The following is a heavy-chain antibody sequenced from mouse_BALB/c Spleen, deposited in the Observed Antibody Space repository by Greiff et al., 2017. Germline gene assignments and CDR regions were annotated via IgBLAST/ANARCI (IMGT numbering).Heavy chain of an antibody. Sequence: EVKVVESGGGLVKPGGSLKLSCAASGFTFSSYAMSWVRQSPEKRLEWVAEISSGGSYTYYPDTVTGRFTISRDNAKNTLYLEMSSLRSEDTAMYYCARVYYGSSYGDAMDYWGQGTSVTVSS. CDR2: ISSGGSYT. D-gene: IGHD1-1*01. V-gene: IGHV5-9-4*01. CDR3: ARVYYGSSYGDAMDY. CDR1: GFTFSSYA. J-gene: IGHJ4*01.